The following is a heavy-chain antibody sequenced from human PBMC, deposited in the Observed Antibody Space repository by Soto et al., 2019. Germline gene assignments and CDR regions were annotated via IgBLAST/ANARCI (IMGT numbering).Heavy chain of an antibody. J-gene: IGHJ6*02. V-gene: IGHV3-30-3*01. CDR1: GFTFSSYA. Sequence: QVQLVESGGGVVQPGRSLRLSCAASGFTFSSYAMHWVRQAPGKGLEWVAVISYDGSNKYYADSVKGRFTISRYNSKNTLYLQMNSLRAEDTAVYYCARETYYDFWSGPYYGMDVWGQGTTVTVSS. D-gene: IGHD3-3*01. CDR2: ISYDGSNK. CDR3: ARETYYDFWSGPYYGMDV.